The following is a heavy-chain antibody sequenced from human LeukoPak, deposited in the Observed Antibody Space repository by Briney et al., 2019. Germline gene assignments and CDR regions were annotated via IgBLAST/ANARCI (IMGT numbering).Heavy chain of an antibody. D-gene: IGHD1-26*01. CDR3: ARSRRVVGATSDY. J-gene: IGHJ4*02. CDR1: GGSFSGYY. CDR2: INHSGST. Sequence: PSETLSLTCAVYGGSFSGYYWSWIRQPPGKELDWIGEINHSGSTNYKPSLKSRVTISVDTSKNQFSLKLSSVTAADTAVYYCARSRRVVGATSDYWGQGTLVTVSS. V-gene: IGHV4-34*01.